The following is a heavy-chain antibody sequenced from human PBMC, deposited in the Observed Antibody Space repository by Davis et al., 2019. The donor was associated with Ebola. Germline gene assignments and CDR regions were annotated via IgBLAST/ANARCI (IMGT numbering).Heavy chain of an antibody. Sequence: PGGSLRLSCVASGFTFSRPWMNWVRQAPGQGLEWVASIKEDGSEKYHVHSVEGRFTISRDNAKNSLYLQMNSMRAEDTAVYYCANLEWVNPDYWGQGVVVTVSS. CDR2: IKEDGSEK. D-gene: IGHD3-3*01. CDR1: GFTFSRPW. V-gene: IGHV3-7*01. CDR3: ANLEWVNPDY. J-gene: IGHJ4*02.